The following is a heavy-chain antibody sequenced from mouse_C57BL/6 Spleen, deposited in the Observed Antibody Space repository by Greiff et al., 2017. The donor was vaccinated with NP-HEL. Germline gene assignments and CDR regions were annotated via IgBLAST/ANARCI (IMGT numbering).Heavy chain of an antibody. V-gene: IGHV7-1*01. Sequence: EVKLMESGGGLVQSGRSLRLSCATSGFTFSDFYMEWVRQAPGKGLEWIAASRNKANDYTTEYSASVKGRFIVSRDTSQSILYLQMNALRAEDTAIYYCARDALVDYDYNFFAYWGQGTLVTVSA. CDR2: SRNKANDYTT. CDR1: GFTFSDFY. J-gene: IGHJ3*01. CDR3: ARDALVDYDYNFFAY. D-gene: IGHD2-4*01.